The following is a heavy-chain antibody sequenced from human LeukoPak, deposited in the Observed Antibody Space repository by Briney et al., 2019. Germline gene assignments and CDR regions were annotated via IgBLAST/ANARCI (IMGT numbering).Heavy chain of an antibody. V-gene: IGHV3-7*01. CDR3: ARGDRGFDY. J-gene: IGHJ4*02. CDR1: GFTFRASW. CDR2: INQDGSET. Sequence: PGGSLRLSCAASGFTFRASWITWVRQAPGEGLDSETNINQDGSETYYVDSVKGRFTISRDNDRNALYLQMNSLRTEDTAVYYCARGDRGFDYWGQGTLVTVSS.